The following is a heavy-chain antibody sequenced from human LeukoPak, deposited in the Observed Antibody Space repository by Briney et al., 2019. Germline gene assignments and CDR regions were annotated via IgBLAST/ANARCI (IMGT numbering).Heavy chain of an antibody. J-gene: IGHJ4*02. D-gene: IGHD3-9*01. CDR3: ASYYYNILTGYYKDY. CDR2: IKEDGSEK. CDR1: GFTFSVYW. Sequence: GGSLRLSCAASGFTFSVYWMTWVRQAPGKGLEWVANIKEDGSEKFYVDSVKGRFTISRDNAKNSLYLQMNSLRAEDTAVYYCASYYYNILTGYYKDYWGQGTLVTVSS. V-gene: IGHV3-7*01.